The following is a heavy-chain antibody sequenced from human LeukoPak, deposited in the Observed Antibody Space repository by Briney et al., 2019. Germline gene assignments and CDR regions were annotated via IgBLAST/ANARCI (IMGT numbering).Heavy chain of an antibody. CDR2: IYDSGNT. J-gene: IGHJ4*02. V-gene: IGHV4-59*08. CDR1: DDSISSYY. D-gene: IGHD3-10*01. CDR3: ARARSTMVRGVIKGMYFDY. Sequence: SETLSLTCTVSDDSISSYYWIWIRQPPGKGLEWIGYIYDSGNTNNNPPLKSRVTISVDTSKNQFSLKLSSVTAADTAVYYCARARSTMVRGVIKGMYFDYWGQGTLVTVSS.